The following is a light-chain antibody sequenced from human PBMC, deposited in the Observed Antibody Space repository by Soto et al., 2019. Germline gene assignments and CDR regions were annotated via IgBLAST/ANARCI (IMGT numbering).Light chain of an antibody. CDR2: KAS. Sequence: DIQMTQSPSTLSASVGDRVTITCRASQSITIWLAWYQQKPGKAPKLLIYKASSLESGVPSRFSGSGSGTEFSLTLSSLPPDEFATFYCQQYNSYPWTFGQGTKVEIK. CDR1: QSITIW. V-gene: IGKV1-5*03. J-gene: IGKJ1*01. CDR3: QQYNSYPWT.